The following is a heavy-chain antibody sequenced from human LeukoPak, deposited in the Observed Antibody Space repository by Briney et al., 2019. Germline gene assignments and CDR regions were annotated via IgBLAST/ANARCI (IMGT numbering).Heavy chain of an antibody. CDR1: GFTFSSYA. CDR2: ITGSGGST. Sequence: GGSLRLSCAAPGFTFSSYAMSWVRQAPGKGLEWVSTITGSGGSTDYADSVKGRFTISRDNSKNTLYLQMNSLRAEDTAVYYCAKGLYSSSWYIGYFDYWGQGTLVTVSS. J-gene: IGHJ4*02. CDR3: AKGLYSSSWYIGYFDY. D-gene: IGHD6-13*01. V-gene: IGHV3-23*01.